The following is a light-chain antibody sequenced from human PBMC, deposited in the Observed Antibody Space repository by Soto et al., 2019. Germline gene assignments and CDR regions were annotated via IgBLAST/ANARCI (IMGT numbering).Light chain of an antibody. Sequence: DIQMTQSPSSLSAAVGDRVTITCRASQSISSYLNWYQQKPGKAPKLLIYAASSLQRGVPSTFSGSGSGTDFTLTISSLQPADFATYYCQQSSSPPFTFGPGTTVDIK. V-gene: IGKV1-39*01. J-gene: IGKJ3*01. CDR2: AAS. CDR1: QSISSY. CDR3: QQSSSPPFT.